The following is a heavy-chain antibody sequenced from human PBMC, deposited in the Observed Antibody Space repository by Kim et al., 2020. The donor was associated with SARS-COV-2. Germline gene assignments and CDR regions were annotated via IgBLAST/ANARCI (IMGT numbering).Heavy chain of an antibody. D-gene: IGHD6-19*01. V-gene: IGHV3-30*18. J-gene: IGHJ4*02. CDR2: IPHDGSNK. CDR3: AKGRGGWYACDLDY. Sequence: GGSLRLSCAASGFTFSSYGMHWVRQAPGKGLEWVAVIPHDGSNKYYADSVKGRFTISRDNSKNTLDLQMNSLRAEDTAVYYCAKGRGGWYACDLDYWGQGTLVTVSS. CDR1: GFTFSSYG.